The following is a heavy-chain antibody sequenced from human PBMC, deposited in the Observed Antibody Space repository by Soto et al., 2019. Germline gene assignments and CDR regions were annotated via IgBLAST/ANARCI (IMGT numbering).Heavy chain of an antibody. CDR2: INAGNGNT. D-gene: IGHD6-13*01. Sequence: ASVKVSCKASGYTFTSYAMHWVRQAPGQRLEWMGWINAGNGNTKYSQKFQGRVTITRDTSASTAYMELSSLRSEDTAVYYCARGNGYSSSWYLGDWFDTWGQGTLVTVSS. CDR1: GYTFTSYA. J-gene: IGHJ5*02. CDR3: ARGNGYSSSWYLGDWFDT. V-gene: IGHV1-3*01.